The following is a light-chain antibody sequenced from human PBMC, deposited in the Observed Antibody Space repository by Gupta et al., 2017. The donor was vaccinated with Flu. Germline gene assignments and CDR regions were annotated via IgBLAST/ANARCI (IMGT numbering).Light chain of an antibody. J-gene: IGKJ4*01. CDR2: WAS. Sequence: DIVCTHSLDSLAVSLSEGATIHCKPSQSVLYSQNNKNYLAWYQQKPGQPPRLLIYWASTRASGVPARFSGSGSGTDFTLTISSLQAEDLAVYYCQQYCSSPLTFGGGTKLEIK. CDR3: QQYCSSPLT. V-gene: IGKV4-1*01. CDR1: QSVLYSQNNKNY.